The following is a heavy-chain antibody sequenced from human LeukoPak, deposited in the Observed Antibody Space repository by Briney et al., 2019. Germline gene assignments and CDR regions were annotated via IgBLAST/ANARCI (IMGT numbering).Heavy chain of an antibody. CDR1: GGSISSYY. D-gene: IGHD2-15*01. V-gene: IGHV4-59*01. CDR2: IYYSGST. CDR3: ARLHGYCSGGSCYGWFDP. J-gene: IGHJ5*02. Sequence: SETLSLTCTVSGGSISSYYRSWIRQPPGKGREWIGYIYYSGSTNYNPSLKSRVTISVDTSKNQFSLKLSSVTAADTAVYYCARLHGYCSGGSCYGWFDPWGQGTLVTVSS.